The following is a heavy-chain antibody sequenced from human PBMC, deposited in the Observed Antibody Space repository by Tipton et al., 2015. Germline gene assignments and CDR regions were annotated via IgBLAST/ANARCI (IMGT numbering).Heavy chain of an antibody. CDR1: GFIFSDYS. CDR2: ISSSGSPI. Sequence: SLRLSCAASGFIFSDYSVNWVRQAPGKGLEWVSYISSSGSPIYYADSVKGRFTISRDNAKNSLYLQMNSLRDEDTAVYYCAREGSGWYGADYWGQGTLVTVSS. J-gene: IGHJ4*02. D-gene: IGHD6-19*01. CDR3: AREGSGWYGADY. V-gene: IGHV3-48*02.